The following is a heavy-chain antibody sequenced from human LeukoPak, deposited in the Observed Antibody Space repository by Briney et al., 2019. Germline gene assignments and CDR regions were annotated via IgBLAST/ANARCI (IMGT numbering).Heavy chain of an antibody. CDR1: GGSISSYY. V-gene: IGHV4-4*07. CDR2: IYTSGST. D-gene: IGHD6-19*01. J-gene: IGHJ4*02. Sequence: KPSETLSLTCTVSGGSISSYYWSWLRQPAGKGLEWIGRIYTSGSTNYNPSLKSRVSISVERSKNQFSLKLSSVTAADTAVYYYAEGSGWYDYWGQGALVTVSS. CDR3: AEGSGWYDY.